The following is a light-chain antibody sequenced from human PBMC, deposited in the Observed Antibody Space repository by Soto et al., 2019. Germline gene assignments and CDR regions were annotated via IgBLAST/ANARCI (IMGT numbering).Light chain of an antibody. J-gene: IGLJ2*01. CDR3: QTWDNWSVI. CDR1: KLGDKY. CDR2: EDV. V-gene: IGLV3-1*01. Sequence: SYELTQPPSVSVSPGLTARITCSGDKLGDKYAFWYQQKPGQSPVMIIREDVKRPSGIPERFSGSNSGDTATLTISGTLPVDEADYYCQTWDNWSVIFGGGTKLTVL.